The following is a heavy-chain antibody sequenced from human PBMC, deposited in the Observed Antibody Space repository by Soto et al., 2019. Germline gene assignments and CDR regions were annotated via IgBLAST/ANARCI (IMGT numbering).Heavy chain of an antibody. CDR1: GYSLPTHT. Sequence: QVQLVQSGAEVKKPGASVRISCKASGYSLPTHTIHWVRQAPGHRLGWMGWINAANGHTKYSQNFQNRVTISSDTSASTVYMKLTGLTSDYTAIYYCARAIGNYDWGPNDYWGQGTLVTVSS. CDR2: INAANGHT. J-gene: IGHJ4*02. D-gene: IGHD1-7*01. V-gene: IGHV1-3*01. CDR3: ARAIGNYDWGPNDY.